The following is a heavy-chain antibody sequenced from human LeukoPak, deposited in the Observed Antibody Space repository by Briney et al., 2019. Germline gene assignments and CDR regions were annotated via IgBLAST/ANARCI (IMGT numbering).Heavy chain of an antibody. Sequence: ASVKVSCKASGYTFTSYDINWVRQATGQGLEGMGWMNPNSGNTGYAQKFQGRVTMTRNTSISTAYMELSSLRSEDTAVYYCALLYYYDSSGYYYGGWFDPWGQGTLVTVSS. CDR2: MNPNSGNT. D-gene: IGHD3-22*01. CDR1: GYTFTSYD. CDR3: ALLYYYDSSGYYYGGWFDP. J-gene: IGHJ5*02. V-gene: IGHV1-8*01.